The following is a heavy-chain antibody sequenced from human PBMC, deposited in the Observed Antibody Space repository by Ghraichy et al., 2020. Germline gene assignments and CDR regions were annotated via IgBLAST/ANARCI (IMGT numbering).Heavy chain of an antibody. CDR3: ARCVNAPETAIFGTSDWFDP. V-gene: IGHV2-5*02. CDR1: GFSLSTSGVG. Sequence: SGPTLVKPTQTLTLTCTFSGFSLSTSGVGVGWIRQPPGKALEWLALVYWDDEKRYSPSLENRLTITKDTSKNQVVLTMTNMDPVDTATYYCARCVNAPETAIFGTSDWFDPWGQGTLVTVSS. D-gene: IGHD3-3*01. CDR2: VYWDDEK. J-gene: IGHJ5*02.